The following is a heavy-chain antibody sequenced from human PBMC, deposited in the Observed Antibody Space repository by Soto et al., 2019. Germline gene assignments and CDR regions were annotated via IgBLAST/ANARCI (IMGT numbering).Heavy chain of an antibody. J-gene: IGHJ6*04. V-gene: IGHV4-39*07. CDR1: GGSMSRSRFH. CDR2: IHYSGST. D-gene: IGHD3-3*01. CDR3: AREGFFRSRNYYYYGMDF. Sequence: SETLSLTCNVSGGSMSRSRFHWAWIRQTPGKGLEWIGSIHYSGSTYYNPSLRSRVTISVDTSKNQFSLKLSSVTAADTAVYYCAREGFFRSRNYYYYGMDFWGKGSTVPVSS.